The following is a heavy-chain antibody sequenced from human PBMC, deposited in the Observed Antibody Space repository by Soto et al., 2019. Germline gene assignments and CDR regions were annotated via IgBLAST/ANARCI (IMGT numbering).Heavy chain of an antibody. Sequence: SETLSLTCTVYGGSISSYYWSWIGQPPPKGLDSIGYISYTGTTNSPPSLTSRVTISLHTSKNPFSLTLSSVTAADTAVYDCARGVTTVTTFDYWGQGTLVTVSS. D-gene: IGHD4-17*01. V-gene: IGHV4-59*12. J-gene: IGHJ4*02. CDR1: GGSISSYY. CDR3: ARGVTTVTTFDY. CDR2: ISYTGTT.